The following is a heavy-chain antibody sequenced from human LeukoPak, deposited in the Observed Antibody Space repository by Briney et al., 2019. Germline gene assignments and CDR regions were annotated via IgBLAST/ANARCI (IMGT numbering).Heavy chain of an antibody. V-gene: IGHV4-61*01. D-gene: IGHD3-22*01. CDR2: IYYSGST. Sequence: SETLSLTCTVSGGSVSSGSYYWSWIRQPPGKGLEWIGYIYYSGSTNYNPSLKSRVTISVDTSKNQFSLKLSSVTAADTAVYYCATGDSSGSYLNYFDYWGQGTLVTVSS. CDR1: GGSVSSGSYY. CDR3: ATGDSSGSYLNYFDY. J-gene: IGHJ4*02.